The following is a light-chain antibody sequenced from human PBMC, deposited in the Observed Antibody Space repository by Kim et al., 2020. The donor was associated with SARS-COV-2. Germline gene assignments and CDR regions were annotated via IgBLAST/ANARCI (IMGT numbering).Light chain of an antibody. CDR1: NGSTADNY. V-gene: IGLV6-57*03. CDR2: EDN. CDR3: QSYDSNNWV. Sequence: GKTVTISCTRSNGSTADNYVQWYHQRPGSAPTTVIYEDNQRPSGVPGRFSGSIDSSSNSASLTISGLKTEDEADFYCQSYDSNNWVFGGGTQLTVL. J-gene: IGLJ3*02.